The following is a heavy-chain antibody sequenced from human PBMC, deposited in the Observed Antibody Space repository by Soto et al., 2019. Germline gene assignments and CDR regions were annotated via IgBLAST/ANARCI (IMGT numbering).Heavy chain of an antibody. CDR1: GFIFSDYY. J-gene: IGHJ4*02. CDR3: VRIKLGSLKTFDY. D-gene: IGHD6-13*01. V-gene: IGHV3-72*01. Sequence: GGSLRLSCAASGFIFSDYYMIWIRQAPGKGLEWAGRIKNKDNSYTTEYAASVKGRFTISRDDSKNSLYLHMNSLKTEDTAVYYCVRIKLGSLKTFDYWGQGTLVTVSS. CDR2: IKNKDNSYTT.